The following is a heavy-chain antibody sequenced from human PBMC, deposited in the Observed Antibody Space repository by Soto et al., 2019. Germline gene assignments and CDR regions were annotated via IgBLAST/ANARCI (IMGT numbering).Heavy chain of an antibody. J-gene: IGHJ4*02. V-gene: IGHV4-30-4*01. D-gene: IGHD2-8*01. CDR1: GGSISSGDYY. CDR2: ILYSGTT. CDR3: ARNGALDY. Sequence: QVQLQESGPGLVKPSQTLSLTCTVSGGSISSGDYYWSWISQPPGKRLEWIGYILYSGTTNYNPYLESRLTISVDTSTHQFSLKLTSVTAADTAVYYCARNGALDYWGRGTLVTVSS.